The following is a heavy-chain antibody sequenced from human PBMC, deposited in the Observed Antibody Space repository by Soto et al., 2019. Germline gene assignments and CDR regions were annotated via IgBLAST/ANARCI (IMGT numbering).Heavy chain of an antibody. CDR1: GGSISSYY. CDR2: IYYSGST. CDR3: ARGYYDFWSGPAYYFDY. J-gene: IGHJ4*02. V-gene: IGHV4-59*01. Sequence: QVQLQESGPGLVKPSETLSLTCTVSGGSISSYYWSWIRQPPGKGLEWIGYIYYSGSTNYNPSLKSRVTISVDTSKNQFSLKLSSVTAADTAVYYCARGYYDFWSGPAYYFDYWGQGTLVTVSS. D-gene: IGHD3-3*01.